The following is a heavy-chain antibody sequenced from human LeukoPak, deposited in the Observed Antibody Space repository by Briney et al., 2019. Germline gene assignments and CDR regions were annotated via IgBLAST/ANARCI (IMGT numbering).Heavy chain of an antibody. D-gene: IGHD3-3*01. Sequence: GGSLRLSCAASGFTFSNAWMSWVRQAPGKGLEWVGRIKSKTDGGTTDYAAPVKGRFTISRDDSKNTLYLQMNSLKTEDTAVYYCTTDNNYDFWGGPSMYFDYWGQGTLVTVSS. J-gene: IGHJ4*02. V-gene: IGHV3-15*01. CDR2: IKSKTDGGTT. CDR3: TTDNNYDFWGGPSMYFDY. CDR1: GFTFSNAW.